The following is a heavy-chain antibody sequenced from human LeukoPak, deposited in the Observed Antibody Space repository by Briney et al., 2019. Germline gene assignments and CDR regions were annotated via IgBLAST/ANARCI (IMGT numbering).Heavy chain of an antibody. D-gene: IGHD6-19*01. CDR1: GFTFSGYA. J-gene: IGHJ4*02. CDR3: AKDLSQWLEYYFDL. V-gene: IGHV3-23*01. CDR2: ISGSGGSK. Sequence: GGSLRLSCAASGFTFSGYAMSWVRQPPGKGLEWVSDISGSGGSKHYADSVKGGFTISEDNSNNTLHLQMNSPGADNAVVYYCAKDLSQWLEYYFDLWGRGTLVTVSS.